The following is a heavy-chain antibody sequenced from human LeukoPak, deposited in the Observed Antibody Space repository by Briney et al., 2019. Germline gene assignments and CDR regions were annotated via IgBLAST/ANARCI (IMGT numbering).Heavy chain of an antibody. CDR2: ISYDGSNK. Sequence: HTGRSLRLSCAASGFTFSSYAMHWVRQAPGKGLEWVAVISYDGSNKYYADSAKGRFTISRDNSKNTLYLQMNSLRAEDTAVYYCAREFYDILTGYYTQDAFDIWGQGTMVTVSS. V-gene: IGHV3-30*01. J-gene: IGHJ3*02. D-gene: IGHD3-9*01. CDR3: AREFYDILTGYYTQDAFDI. CDR1: GFTFSSYA.